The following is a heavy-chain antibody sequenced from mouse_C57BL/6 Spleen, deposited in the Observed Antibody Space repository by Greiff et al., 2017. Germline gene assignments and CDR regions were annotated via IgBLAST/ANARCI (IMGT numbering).Heavy chain of an antibody. Sequence: QVQLQQPGAELVKPGASVKMSCKASGYTFTSYWITWVKQRPGQGLEWIGDFYPGSGSTNYNEKFKSKATLTVDTSSITAYMQLSSLTSEDSAVYDCARFISAGVQDPYAMDYWGQGTSVTVSS. J-gene: IGHJ4*01. CDR3: ARFISAGVQDPYAMDY. V-gene: IGHV1-55*01. CDR2: FYPGSGST. CDR1: GYTFTSYW. D-gene: IGHD1-2*01.